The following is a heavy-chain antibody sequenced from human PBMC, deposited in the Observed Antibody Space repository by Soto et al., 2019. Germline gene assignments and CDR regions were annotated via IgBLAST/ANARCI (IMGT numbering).Heavy chain of an antibody. V-gene: IGHV4-31*03. J-gene: IGHJ4*02. CDR3: ARENYSNYFDY. Sequence: SETLSLTCTLSGGSISSAGYCWSWNRQHPGKGLEWIGYIYYSGSTYYNPSLKSRVTISVNTSKNQFSLKLSSVTAADTAVYYCARENYSNYFDYWGQGTLVTVSS. CDR2: IYYSGST. CDR1: GGSISSAGYC. D-gene: IGHD4-4*01.